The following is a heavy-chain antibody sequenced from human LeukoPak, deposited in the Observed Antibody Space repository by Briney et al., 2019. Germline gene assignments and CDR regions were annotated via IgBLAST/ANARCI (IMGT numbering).Heavy chain of an antibody. CDR2: ITTGGSTI. J-gene: IGHJ4*02. Sequence: GGSLRLSCAASGFIFSDYYMSWIRQAPGKGLEWISYITTGGSTIYYADSVKGRFTISRDNAKNSLYLQMNSLRAEDTAIYYCARSAFGGKAHCLDYWGQGTLVTVSS. CDR1: GFIFSDYY. V-gene: IGHV3-11*04. CDR3: ARSAFGGKAHCLDY. D-gene: IGHD3-10*01.